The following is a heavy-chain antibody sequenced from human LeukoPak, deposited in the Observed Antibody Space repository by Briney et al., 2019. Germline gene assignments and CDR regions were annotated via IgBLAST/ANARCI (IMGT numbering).Heavy chain of an antibody. CDR3: ARGEYYDTSGDRKNWFGP. D-gene: IGHD3-22*01. Sequence: SETLSLTCAVYGGSFSGYYWSWIRQPPGKGLEWIGKIDHSGRTNYNPSLKSRVTMSVDTSKDQFSLKLTSVTAADTAVYYCARGEYYDTSGDRKNWFGPWGQGTLVTVSP. J-gene: IGHJ5*02. CDR2: IDHSGRT. CDR1: GGSFSGYY. V-gene: IGHV4-34*01.